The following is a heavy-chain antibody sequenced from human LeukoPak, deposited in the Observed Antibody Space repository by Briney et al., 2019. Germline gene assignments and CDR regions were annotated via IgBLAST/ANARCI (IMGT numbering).Heavy chain of an antibody. J-gene: IGHJ4*02. D-gene: IGHD2-15*01. CDR2: IHHSGNT. Sequence: SETLSLTCSVSGFSISSGYQWGWIRYSPGKGLEWTGTIHHSGNTDYNPSLESRVTISVDTSKNEFSLKLNFVTAADTAVYYCARDTSSRWYLFDYWGQGTLVTVSS. V-gene: IGHV4-38-2*02. CDR1: GFSISSGYQ. CDR3: ARDTSSRWYLFDY.